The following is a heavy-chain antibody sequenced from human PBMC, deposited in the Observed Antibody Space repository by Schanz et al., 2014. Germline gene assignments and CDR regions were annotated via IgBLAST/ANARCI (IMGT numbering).Heavy chain of an antibody. CDR1: GFTFRNYA. Sequence: VQLLESGGGLVQPGGSLKLSCSASGFTFRNYALSWVRQAPGKGLAWVSAISGSGGTTYYADSVKGRFTISRDNSTPTLYLQMNSLTAAATAVYYCAKELYSGSHYGWFDPWGQGTLVTVSS. CDR2: ISGSGGTT. CDR3: AKELYSGSHYGWFDP. V-gene: IGHV3-23*01. J-gene: IGHJ5*02. D-gene: IGHD1-26*01.